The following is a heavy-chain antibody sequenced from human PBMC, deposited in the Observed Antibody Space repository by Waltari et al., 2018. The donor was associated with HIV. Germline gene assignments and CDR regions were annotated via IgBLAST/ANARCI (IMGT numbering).Heavy chain of an antibody. CDR2: INHSGST. V-gene: IGHV4-34*01. Sequence: QVQLQQWGAGLLKPSETLSLTCAVYGGSFSGYYWSWIRQPPGKGLEWIGEINHSGSTNYNPSLKSRVTISVDTSKNQFSLKLSSVTAADTAVYYCARLKMEATDLRIFDYWGQGTLVTVSS. J-gene: IGHJ4*02. CDR1: GGSFSGYY. D-gene: IGHD5-12*01. CDR3: ARLKMEATDLRIFDY.